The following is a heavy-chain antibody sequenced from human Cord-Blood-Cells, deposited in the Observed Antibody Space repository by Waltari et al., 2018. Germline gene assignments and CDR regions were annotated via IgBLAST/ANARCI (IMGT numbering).Heavy chain of an antibody. CDR2: ISWNSGSI. V-gene: IGHV3-9*01. CDR3: AKGGSGSYRGRIDY. CDR1: GFPFVDFA. Sequence: VQLLECGGGLVLPGMSLRLSCAAPGFPFVDFALLCVRHAPGKGLEWVSGISWNSGSIGYADSVKGRFTISRDNANNSLYLQMNSLRAEDTALYYCAKGGSGSYRGRIDYWGQGTLVTVSS. D-gene: IGHD1-26*01. J-gene: IGHJ4*02.